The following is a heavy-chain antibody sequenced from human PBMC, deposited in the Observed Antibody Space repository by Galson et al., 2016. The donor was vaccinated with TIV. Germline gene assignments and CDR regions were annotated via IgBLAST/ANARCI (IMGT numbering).Heavy chain of an antibody. CDR3: ATVAWFPGLSLDT. CDR1: GDSLNELV. CDR2: FDPEVFKT. Sequence: SVKVSCKVSGDSLNELVMHWVRQAPGKGLEWMGGFDPEVFKTVYAQKLQDRVTMAADTSTNTAYMELGSLRFEDTAVYYCATVAWFPGLSLDTWGQGTLVIVSS. J-gene: IGHJ5*02. D-gene: IGHD2/OR15-2a*01. V-gene: IGHV1-24*01.